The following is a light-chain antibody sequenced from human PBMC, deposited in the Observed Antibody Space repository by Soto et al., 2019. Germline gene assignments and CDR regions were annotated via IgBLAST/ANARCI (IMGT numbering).Light chain of an antibody. CDR3: PQCGRSPWP. J-gene: IGKJ1*01. CDR2: HAS. CDR1: QSVSDK. V-gene: IGKV3-15*01. Sequence: EIVMTQSPATVSVSPGERATLSCRASQSVSDKLAWYQQKPGQAPRLLIYHASARATGIPARFSGSGSGTEFTLNISRLEPEDFAVYYCPQCGRSPWPFGQGTKV.